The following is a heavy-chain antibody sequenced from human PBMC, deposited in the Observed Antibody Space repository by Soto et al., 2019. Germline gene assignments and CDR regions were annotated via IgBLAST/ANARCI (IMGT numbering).Heavy chain of an antibody. CDR3: AKDGNWLDVYFDV. D-gene: IGHD6-19*01. CDR2: SSASGRSR. CDR1: GIEFSNYA. J-gene: IGHJ4*02. V-gene: IGHV3-23*01. Sequence: GGSLRLACVASGIEFSNYAMSWVRQAPGKGLEWVSISSASGRSRYHADSVKGRFTISRDNSKNTLYLHMTNLRAEDTAVYYCAKDGNWLDVYFDVWGQGTPVTVPS.